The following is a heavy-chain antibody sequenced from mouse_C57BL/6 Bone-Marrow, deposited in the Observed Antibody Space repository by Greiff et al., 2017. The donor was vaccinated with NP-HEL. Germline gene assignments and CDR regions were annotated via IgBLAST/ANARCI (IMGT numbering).Heavy chain of an antibody. V-gene: IGHV1-19*01. CDR3: ARGGLWLRGGEFDV. CDR1: GYTFTDYY. CDR2: INPYNGGT. J-gene: IGHJ1*03. D-gene: IGHD2-2*01. Sequence: EVQLQQSGPVLVKPGASVKMSCKASGYTFTDYYMNWVKQSHGKSLEWIGVINPYNGGTSYNQKFKGKATLTVDKSSSPAYMELNSLTSEDSAVYYCARGGLWLRGGEFDVWGTGTTVTVSS.